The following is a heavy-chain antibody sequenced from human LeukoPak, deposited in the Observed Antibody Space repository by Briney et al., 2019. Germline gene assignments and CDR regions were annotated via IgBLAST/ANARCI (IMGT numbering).Heavy chain of an antibody. CDR2: IYYSGST. CDR1: GGSISSYY. CDR3: ARHSGGRDSSGDHWYFDL. D-gene: IGHD3-22*01. Sequence: SETLSLTCTVSGGSISSYYWSWIRQPPGKGLEWIGYIYYSGSTNYNPSLKSRVTISVDTSKNQFSLKLSSVTAADTAVYYCARHSGGRDSSGDHWYFDLWGRGTLVTVSS. J-gene: IGHJ2*01. V-gene: IGHV4-59*08.